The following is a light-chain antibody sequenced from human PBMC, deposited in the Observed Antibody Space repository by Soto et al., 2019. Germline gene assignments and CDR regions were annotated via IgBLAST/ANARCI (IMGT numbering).Light chain of an antibody. CDR2: EVN. Sequence: QSVLTQPASVSGSPGQSITISCTGNSSDVGYHNYVSWYRQHPGKAPRLMIYEVNNRPSGVSNRLSGSKSGNTASLTISGLQAEDEADYYCSSCTSSNTLLYVFGTGTKVTVL. J-gene: IGLJ1*01. CDR1: SSDVGYHNY. CDR3: SSCTSSNTLLYV. V-gene: IGLV2-14*01.